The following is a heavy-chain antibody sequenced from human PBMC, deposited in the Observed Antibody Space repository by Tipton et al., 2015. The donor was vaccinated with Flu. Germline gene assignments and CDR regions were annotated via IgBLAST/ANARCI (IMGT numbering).Heavy chain of an antibody. CDR2: ISRGGAT. V-gene: IGHV4-38-2*02. CDR3: ARRDYSNYVSQPKNWFDL. Sequence: TLSLTCSVSGDSIRSDYFWGWIRQPPGKGLEWIGQISRGGATYYNSSLQSRATISLDSSRNRFSLTVRSVTAADTATYYCARRDYSNYVSQPKNWFDLWGQGILVTVSS. CDR1: GDSIRSDYF. D-gene: IGHD4-11*01. J-gene: IGHJ5*02.